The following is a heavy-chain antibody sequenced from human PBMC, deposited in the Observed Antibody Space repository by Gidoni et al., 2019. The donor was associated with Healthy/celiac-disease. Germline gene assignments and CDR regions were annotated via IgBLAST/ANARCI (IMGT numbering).Heavy chain of an antibody. CDR2: ISYDGSNK. V-gene: IGHV3-30-3*01. D-gene: IGHD2-15*01. CDR3: ARARSHRSPYYYYGMDV. CDR1: GFTFSSYA. Sequence: QVQLVESGGGVVQPGRSLRLSCAASGFTFSSYAMQWVGQAPCKGLEWVAVISYDGSNKYYADSVKGRFTISRDNSKNTLYLQMNGLRAEDTAVYYCARARSHRSPYYYYGMDVWGQGTTVTVSS. J-gene: IGHJ6*02.